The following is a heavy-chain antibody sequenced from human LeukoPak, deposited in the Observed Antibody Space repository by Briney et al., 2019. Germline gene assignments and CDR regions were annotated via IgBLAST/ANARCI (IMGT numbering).Heavy chain of an antibody. Sequence: ASVKVSCKASGGTFSSYAISWVRQAPGQGLEWMGGIIPILGIANYAQKFQGRVTITADKSTSTAYMELSSLRSEDTAVYYCARDRVTGTTPDYWGQGTLVTVSS. CDR1: GGTFSSYA. V-gene: IGHV1-69*04. D-gene: IGHD1-20*01. J-gene: IGHJ4*02. CDR3: ARDRVTGTTPDY. CDR2: IIPILGIA.